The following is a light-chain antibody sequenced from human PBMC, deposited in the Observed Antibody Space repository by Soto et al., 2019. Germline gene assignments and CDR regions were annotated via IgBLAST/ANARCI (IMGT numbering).Light chain of an antibody. J-gene: IGKJ4*01. CDR2: GAT. CDR1: EGVNIN. Sequence: EIVMTQSPATLAVSPGDRATLSCSDSEGVNINLAWYHQKPGQAPRLLTQGATTRATGTPARFSGSGSGTEVTLPNRRLQSEDFAVYYCQQYNNGPPMGTFGGGTKVDIK. CDR3: QQYNNGPPMGT. V-gene: IGKV3-15*01.